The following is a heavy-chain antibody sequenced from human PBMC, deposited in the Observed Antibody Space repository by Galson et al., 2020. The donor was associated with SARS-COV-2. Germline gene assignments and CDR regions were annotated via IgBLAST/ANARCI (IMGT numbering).Heavy chain of an antibody. V-gene: IGHV2-5*02. CDR1: GFSLSTSGVG. J-gene: IGHJ5*02. CDR2: IYWDDDK. D-gene: IGHD3-9*01. Sequence: KMSGPTLVKPTQTLTLTCTFSGFSLSTSGVGVGWIRQPPGKALEWLALIYWDDDKRYSPSLKSRLTITKDTSKNQVVLTMTNMDPVDTATYYCAHRRADCDILTGYYSNNWFDPWGQGTLVTVSS. CDR3: AHRRADCDILTGYYSNNWFDP.